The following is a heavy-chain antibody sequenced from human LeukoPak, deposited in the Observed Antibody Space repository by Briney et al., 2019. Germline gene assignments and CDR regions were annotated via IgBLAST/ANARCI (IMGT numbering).Heavy chain of an antibody. CDR1: GFTFSSYS. V-gene: IGHV3-48*01. J-gene: IGHJ6*03. CDR2: ISSSSSTI. Sequence: GGSLRLSCAASGFTFSSYSTNWVRQAPRKGLGWVSYISSSSSTIYHADSVKGRSTISRDNAKNSLYLQMNSLRAEDTAVYYCAREQGATDYYMDVWGKGTTVTVSS. D-gene: IGHD1-26*01. CDR3: AREQGATDYYMDV.